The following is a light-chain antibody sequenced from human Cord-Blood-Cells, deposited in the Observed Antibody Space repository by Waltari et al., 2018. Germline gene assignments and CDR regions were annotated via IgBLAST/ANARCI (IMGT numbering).Light chain of an antibody. CDR2: DAS. CDR3: QQRSNWPT. Sequence: EIVLTQSPATLSSSPGEKATLSCWASQSVSSYLAWYQQKPGQAPRLLLYDASNRATGIPARCSGSGSGTDFTLTISSLEPEDVAVYYCQQRSNWPTFGQGTRLEIK. J-gene: IGKJ5*01. V-gene: IGKV3-11*01. CDR1: QSVSSY.